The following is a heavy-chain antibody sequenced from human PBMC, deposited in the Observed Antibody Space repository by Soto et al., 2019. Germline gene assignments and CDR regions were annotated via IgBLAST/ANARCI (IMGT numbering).Heavy chain of an antibody. V-gene: IGHV3-23*01. D-gene: IGHD1-26*01. CDR1: GFTFSRYA. J-gene: IGHJ4*02. CDR2: ISGSGGST. Sequence: GGSLRLSCAASGFTFSRYAMSWGRHAPGKGREWVSAISGSGGSTYYADSVKGRFTISRDNSKNTLYLQMNSLSAADKAVYYCATDRMGATFTFDYWGQGTLVTVSS. CDR3: ATDRMGATFTFDY.